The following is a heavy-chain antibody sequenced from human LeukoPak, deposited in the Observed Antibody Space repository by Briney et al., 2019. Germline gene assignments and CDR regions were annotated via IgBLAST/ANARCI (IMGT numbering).Heavy chain of an antibody. V-gene: IGHV4-4*09. CDR3: ARLGRYSDH. D-gene: IGHD3-16*01. CDR1: DGSFSSYY. CDR2: IHSSGST. J-gene: IGHJ4*02. Sequence: SETLSLTCRVSDGSFSSYYGSWMRHPPGKRLEWSGYIHSSGSTHYNPSLKSRVTTSLDTSKNQFSLKVNSVTAPDTAVHYCARLGRYSDHWAQGPLVTVSS.